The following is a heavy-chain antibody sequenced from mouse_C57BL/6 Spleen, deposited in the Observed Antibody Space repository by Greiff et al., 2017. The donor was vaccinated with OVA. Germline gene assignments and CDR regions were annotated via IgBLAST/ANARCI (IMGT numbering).Heavy chain of an antibody. V-gene: IGHV3-6*01. Sequence: EVKLVESGPGLVKPSQSLSLTCSVTGYSITSGYYWNWIRQFPGNKLEWMGYISYDGSNNYNPSLKNRISITRDTSKNQFFLKLNSVTTEDTATYYCARADDGYPYYAMDYWGQGTSVTVSS. CDR3: ARADDGYPYYAMDY. CDR2: ISYDGSN. CDR1: GYSITSGYY. J-gene: IGHJ4*01. D-gene: IGHD2-3*01.